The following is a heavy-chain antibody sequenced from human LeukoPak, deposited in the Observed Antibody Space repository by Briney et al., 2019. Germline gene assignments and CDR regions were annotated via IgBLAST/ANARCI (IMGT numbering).Heavy chain of an antibody. D-gene: IGHD6-19*01. Sequence: GASVKVSCKASGYTFIGYYMHWVRQAPGQGLEWMGWINPNSGGTNYAQKFQGRVTMTRDTSISTAYMELSRLRSDDTAVYYCAHLRGIAVAGTLGYYGMDVWGQGTTVTVSS. CDR3: AHLRGIAVAGTLGYYGMDV. J-gene: IGHJ6*02. CDR1: GYTFIGYY. CDR2: INPNSGGT. V-gene: IGHV1-2*02.